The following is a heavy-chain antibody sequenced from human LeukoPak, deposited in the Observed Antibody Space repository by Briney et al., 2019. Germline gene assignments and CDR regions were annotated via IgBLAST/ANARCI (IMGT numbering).Heavy chain of an antibody. CDR1: GGSISSGSYY. CDR2: IYTSGST. J-gene: IGHJ4*02. Sequence: SETLSLTCTVSGGSISSGSYYWSWIRQPAGKGLEWIERIYTSGSTNYNPSLKSRVTISVDTSKNQFSLKLSSVTAADTAVYYCARVSGPFDYWGQGTLVTVSS. CDR3: ARVSGPFDY. V-gene: IGHV4-61*02.